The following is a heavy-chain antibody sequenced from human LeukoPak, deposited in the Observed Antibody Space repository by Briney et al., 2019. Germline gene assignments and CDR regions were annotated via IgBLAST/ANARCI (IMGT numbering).Heavy chain of an antibody. CDR3: ARASSNYPLYYFDY. V-gene: IGHV4-59*11. J-gene: IGHJ4*02. Sequence: SGTLSLTCTVSGDSINSLDLWSWIRQPPGKGLEWIGYIYYSGSTNYNPSLKSRVTISVDTSKNQFSLKLSSVTAADTAVYYCARASSNYPLYYFDYWGQGTLVTVSS. D-gene: IGHD4-11*01. CDR1: GDSINSLDL. CDR2: IYYSGST.